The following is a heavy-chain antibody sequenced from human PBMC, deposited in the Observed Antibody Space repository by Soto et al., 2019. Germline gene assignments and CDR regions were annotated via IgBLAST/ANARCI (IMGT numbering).Heavy chain of an antibody. J-gene: IGHJ4*02. V-gene: IGHV4-59*08. CDR2: IYYSETT. D-gene: IGHD6-13*01. CDR1: GGSISGFQ. CDR3: ARSNTRYSSPDY. Sequence: QVQLQESGPGLVKPSETLSLTCTVSGGSISGFQWSWIRQPPGKGLEWIGSIYYSETTNNNPSLKSRVTIAVDTSTSQVSLKLASLTAGDTADYYCARSNTRYSSPDYWGQGSLVTVSS.